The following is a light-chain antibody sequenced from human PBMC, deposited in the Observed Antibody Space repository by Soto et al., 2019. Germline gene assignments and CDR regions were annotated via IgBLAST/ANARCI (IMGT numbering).Light chain of an antibody. CDR1: NSNIETNY. CDR3: GTWDRSLNAVV. CDR2: DDN. J-gene: IGLJ2*01. V-gene: IGLV1-51*01. Sequence: QSVLTQPPSVSAAPGQTVTISCSGSNSNIETNYVSWYQHLPGTAPKLLIYDDNKRPSGIPDRFSGSKSGTSATLGITGLQTGDEAAYYCGTWDRSLNAVVFGGGTKLTVL.